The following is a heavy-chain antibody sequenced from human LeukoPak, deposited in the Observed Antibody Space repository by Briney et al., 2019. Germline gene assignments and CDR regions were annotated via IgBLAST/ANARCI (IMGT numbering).Heavy chain of an antibody. Sequence: GGSLRLSCAASGFTFSSYAMSWVRQAPGKGLEWVSFISSSSITIYYADSVKGRFTISRDNAEKSLYLQMNSLRAEDTAVYYCARDRGGSYSAIDYWGQGTLVTVSS. D-gene: IGHD2-15*01. CDR1: GFTFSSYA. CDR2: ISSSSITI. V-gene: IGHV3-48*04. CDR3: ARDRGGSYSAIDY. J-gene: IGHJ4*02.